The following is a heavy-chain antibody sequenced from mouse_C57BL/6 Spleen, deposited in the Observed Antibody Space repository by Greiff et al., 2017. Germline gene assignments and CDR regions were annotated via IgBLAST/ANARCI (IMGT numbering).Heavy chain of an antibody. Sequence: EVKLMESGGGLVQPGGSLKLSCAASGFTFSDYGMAWVRQAPRKGPEWVAFISNLAYSIYYADTVTGRFTISRENAKNTLDLEMSSLRSENTAMYYCARRLSSGYVGAMDYWGQGTSVTVSS. CDR2: ISNLAYSI. CDR3: ARRLSSGYVGAMDY. CDR1: GFTFSDYG. J-gene: IGHJ4*01. D-gene: IGHD3-2*02. V-gene: IGHV5-15*01.